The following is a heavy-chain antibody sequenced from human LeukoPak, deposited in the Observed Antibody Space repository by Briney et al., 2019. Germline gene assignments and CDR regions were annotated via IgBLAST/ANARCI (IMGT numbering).Heavy chain of an antibody. V-gene: IGHV4-61*02. CDR3: ARGPSPDYYDSSGYYYFDY. CDR2: IYTGGST. CDR1: GGSISGGSYY. D-gene: IGHD3-22*01. Sequence: PSETLSLTCTVSGGSISGGSYYWSWIRQPAGKGLEWIGRIYTGGSTNYNPSLKSRVTISVDTSKNQFSLKLSSVTAADTAVYYCARGPSPDYYDSSGYYYFDYWGQGTLVTVSS. J-gene: IGHJ4*02.